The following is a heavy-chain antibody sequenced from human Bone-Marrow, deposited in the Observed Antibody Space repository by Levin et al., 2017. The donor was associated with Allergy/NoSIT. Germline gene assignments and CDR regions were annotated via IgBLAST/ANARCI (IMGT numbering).Heavy chain of an antibody. J-gene: IGHJ1*01. CDR1: GNRFSDYY. D-gene: IGHD5/OR15-5a*01. Sequence: GGSLRLSCEASGNRFSDYYMGWVRQAPGKGLEWVSYISGTSYTTYYLDSVKGRFSISRDNAKNSLVLRMNSLTADDTAVYYCARMGFSGIALVYQWGQGTLVTVSS. CDR2: ISGTSYTT. CDR3: ARMGFSGIALVYQ. V-gene: IGHV3-11*01.